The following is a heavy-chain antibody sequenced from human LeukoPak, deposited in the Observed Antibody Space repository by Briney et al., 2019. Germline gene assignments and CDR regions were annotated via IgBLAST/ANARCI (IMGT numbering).Heavy chain of an antibody. CDR1: GFSFNTYW. CDR3: ARDFSYDIFTGDDH. D-gene: IGHD3-9*01. CDR2: IKEDGTVK. Sequence: GGSLRLSCVVSGFSFNTYWMSWVRQAPGKGLERVSNIKEDGTVKYYLDSVKGRFTISRDNAKSSLYLQMNSLRAEDTAVYYCARDFSYDIFTGDDHWGQGTLVTVSS. V-gene: IGHV3-7*01. J-gene: IGHJ5*02.